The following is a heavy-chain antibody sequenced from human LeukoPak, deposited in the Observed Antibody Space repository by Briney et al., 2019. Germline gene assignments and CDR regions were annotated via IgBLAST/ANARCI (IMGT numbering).Heavy chain of an antibody. J-gene: IGHJ6*03. Sequence: SETLSLTCTVSGGSISSYYWSWIRQPPGKGLEWIGYIYYSGSTNYNPSLKSRVTISVDTSKNQFSLKLSSVTAADTAVYYCARRASGARKGKHMDVWGKGTTVTISS. CDR1: GGSISSYY. CDR2: IYYSGST. CDR3: ARRASGARKGKHMDV. V-gene: IGHV4-59*01. D-gene: IGHD2-8*02.